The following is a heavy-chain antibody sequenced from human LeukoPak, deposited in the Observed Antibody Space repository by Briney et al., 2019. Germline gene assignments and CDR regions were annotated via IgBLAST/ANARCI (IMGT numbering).Heavy chain of an antibody. D-gene: IGHD2-2*02. J-gene: IGHJ4*02. CDR3: AKSTIVVVPAAIPILFDY. CDR2: ISYDGSNK. V-gene: IGHV3-30*18. Sequence: GGSLRLSCAASGFTFSSYGLHWVRQAPGMGLEWVAVISYDGSNKYYADSVKGRFTISRDNSKNTLYLQMNSLRAEDTAVYYCAKSTIVVVPAAIPILFDYWGQGTLVTVSS. CDR1: GFTFSSYG.